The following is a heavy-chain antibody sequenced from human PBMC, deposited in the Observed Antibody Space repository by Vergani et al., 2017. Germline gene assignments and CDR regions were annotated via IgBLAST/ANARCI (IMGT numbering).Heavy chain of an antibody. Sequence: QVQLQESGPGLVKPSQTLSLTCTVSGGPISSGDYYWSWIRQPPGKGLEWIGYIYYSGSTDYNPSLKSRVTISVDTSKNQFSLKLSSVTAADTAVYYCARVGGRFSMVRGVIYFDYWGQGTLVTVSS. D-gene: IGHD3-10*01. V-gene: IGHV4-30-4*01. J-gene: IGHJ4*02. CDR3: ARVGGRFSMVRGVIYFDY. CDR1: GGPISSGDYY. CDR2: IYYSGST.